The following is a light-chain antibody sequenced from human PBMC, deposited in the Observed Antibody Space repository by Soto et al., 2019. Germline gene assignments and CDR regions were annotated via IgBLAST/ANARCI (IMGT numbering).Light chain of an antibody. V-gene: IGLV2-14*01. CDR2: EVS. Sequence: QSALTPPASVSGSPGQSITISCTGTSSDVGGYNYVSWYQQHPGKAPKIMIYEVSNRPSGVSNRFSGAKSGNTASLTISGLQAEDEADYYCSSYTSSSTLDVVFGGGTKLTVL. J-gene: IGLJ2*01. CDR3: SSYTSSSTLDVV. CDR1: SSDVGGYNY.